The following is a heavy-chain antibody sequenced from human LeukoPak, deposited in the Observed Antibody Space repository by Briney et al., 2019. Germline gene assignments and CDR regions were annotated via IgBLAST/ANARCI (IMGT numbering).Heavy chain of an antibody. Sequence: SETLSLTCTVSGGSISSYYWSWIRQPPGKGLEWIGYIYYSGSTNHNPSLKSRVTISVDTSKNQFSLKLSSVTAADTAVYYCARGERGYSSHAFDIWGQGTMVTVSS. D-gene: IGHD5-18*01. V-gene: IGHV4-59*01. J-gene: IGHJ3*02. CDR1: GGSISSYY. CDR3: ARGERGYSSHAFDI. CDR2: IYYSGST.